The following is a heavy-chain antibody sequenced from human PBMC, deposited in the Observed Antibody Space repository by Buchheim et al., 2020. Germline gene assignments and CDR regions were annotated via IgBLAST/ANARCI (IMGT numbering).Heavy chain of an antibody. J-gene: IGHJ4*02. Sequence: QVQLQQWGAGLLKPSETLSLTCSVYGGSFSGYYWSWIRQPPGKGLEWIGSIYYSGSTYYNPSLKSRVTISVDTSKNQFSLKLSSVTAADTAVYYCARRSGLTRKFDYWGQGTL. V-gene: IGHV4-34*01. D-gene: IGHD4/OR15-4a*01. CDR2: IYYSGST. CDR1: GGSFSGYY. CDR3: ARRSGLTRKFDY.